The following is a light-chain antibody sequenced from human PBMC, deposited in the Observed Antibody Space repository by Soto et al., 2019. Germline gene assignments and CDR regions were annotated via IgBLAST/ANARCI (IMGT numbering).Light chain of an antibody. Sequence: QSVLTQPASVSGSPGQSITISCTGTSSDAGLYDYVSWYQQHPGKAPQLMIYAVSNRPSGVSNRFCASKSGNTASLFISGLQAEDEADYYCSSYTSDSSYVFGSGTKVTVL. CDR1: SSDAGLYDY. CDR3: SSYTSDSSYV. J-gene: IGLJ1*01. CDR2: AVS. V-gene: IGLV2-14*01.